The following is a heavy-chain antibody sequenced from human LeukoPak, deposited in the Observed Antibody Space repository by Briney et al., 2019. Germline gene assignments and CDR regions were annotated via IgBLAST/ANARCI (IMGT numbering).Heavy chain of an antibody. V-gene: IGHV3-33*01. J-gene: IGHJ4*02. CDR1: GFTFSNYG. D-gene: IGHD3-22*01. CDR3: ARVSQDSSGYSPDY. Sequence: PGGSLRLSCAASGFTFSNYGFHWVRQAPGKGLEWVALIWYDGSNKYYADSVKGRFTISRDNSKKTLYLHLNSLRAEDTGVYYCARVSQDSSGYSPDYWGQGTLVTVSS. CDR2: IWYDGSNK.